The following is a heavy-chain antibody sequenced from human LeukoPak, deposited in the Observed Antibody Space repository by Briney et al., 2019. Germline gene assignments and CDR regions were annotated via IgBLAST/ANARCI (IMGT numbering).Heavy chain of an antibody. V-gene: IGHV3-21*01. CDR1: GFTFSSQA. J-gene: IGHJ4*02. D-gene: IGHD5-12*01. CDR3: ASQDIVATTGAELDY. CDR2: ISSTSSHT. Sequence: GGSLRLSCVASGFTFSSQAMNWVRQAPGKGLEWVSSISSTSSHTYYADSVKGRFTISRDNAKNSLYLQMNSLRADDTAVYYCASQDIVATTGAELDYWGQGTLVTVSS.